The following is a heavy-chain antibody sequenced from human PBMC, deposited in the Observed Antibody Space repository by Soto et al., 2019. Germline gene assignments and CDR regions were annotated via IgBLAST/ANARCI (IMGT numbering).Heavy chain of an antibody. J-gene: IGHJ5*02. V-gene: IGHV1-46*01. CDR2: FLASGGNT. CDR3: ARRPYYYDSSAYWFDP. D-gene: IGHD3-22*01. Sequence: GASVKVSCKASGYSFFSYYIHWVRQAPGQGLEWMGRFLASGGNTFYAQRFRGRVSMTRDTSSTNTVSLELTSLTSDDTAVYYCARRPYYYDSSAYWFDPWGQGTLVTVSS. CDR1: GYSFFSYY.